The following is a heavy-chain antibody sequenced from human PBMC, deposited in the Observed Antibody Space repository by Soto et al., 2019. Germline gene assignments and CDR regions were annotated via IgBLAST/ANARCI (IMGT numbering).Heavy chain of an antibody. Sequence: SETLSLTCTVSGASISSSYWSWIRQPPGKGLEWIGYVXDXGXXXYXXSLKSRVTISVDTSKDQFSLKLNSVTAADTAVYYCARGGSGYLPLQHWGQGTLVTVSS. CDR3: ARGGSGYLPLQH. J-gene: IGHJ1*01. CDR1: GASISSSY. D-gene: IGHD3-22*01. CDR2: VXDXGXX. V-gene: IGHV4-59*01.